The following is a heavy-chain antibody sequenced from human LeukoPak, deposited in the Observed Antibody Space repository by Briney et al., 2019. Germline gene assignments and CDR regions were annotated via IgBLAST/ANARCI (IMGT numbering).Heavy chain of an antibody. CDR3: ARDLGTYYYYFDY. CDR1: GFTFSTYG. Sequence: GGSLRLSCAASGFTFSTYGMHWVRQAPGKGLEWVAVIWYDGSNKYYADSVKGRFTISRDNSKSTLYLQMNSLRAEDTAVYFCARDLGTYYYYFDYWGQGTLVTVSS. V-gene: IGHV3-33*01. D-gene: IGHD1-26*01. CDR2: IWYDGSNK. J-gene: IGHJ4*02.